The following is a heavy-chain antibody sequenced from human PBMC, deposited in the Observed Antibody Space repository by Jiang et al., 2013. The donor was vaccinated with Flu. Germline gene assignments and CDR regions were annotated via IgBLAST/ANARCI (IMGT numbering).Heavy chain of an antibody. CDR3: ARGGRGAYYQILTGYQPGFDY. D-gene: IGHD3-9*01. V-gene: IGHV4-34*01. J-gene: IGHJ4*02. Sequence: LLKPSETLSLTCAVYGGSFSDHYWSWIRQPPGKGLEWIGEIHQSGSTNYSPSLKSRVNILVDTSKNQFSLKLSSVTAADTAVYYCARGGRGAYYQILTGYQPGFDYWGQGILVTVSS. CDR1: GGSFSDHY. CDR2: IHQSGST.